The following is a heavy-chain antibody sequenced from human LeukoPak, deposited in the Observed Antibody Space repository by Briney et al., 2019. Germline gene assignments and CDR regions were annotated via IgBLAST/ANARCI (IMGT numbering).Heavy chain of an antibody. D-gene: IGHD3-10*01. CDR2: IRAYNGNT. Sequence: ASLTVSCKASGYTFTSYGISWVRQARGQGVEWMGWIRAYNGNTNYAQKLQGSVTKTTDTSTSTAYMELRNLRSDDTAVYYCTIDRTVWFGELSPIDYWGQGTLVTVSS. V-gene: IGHV1-18*04. J-gene: IGHJ4*02. CDR3: TIDRTVWFGELSPIDY. CDR1: GYTFTSYG.